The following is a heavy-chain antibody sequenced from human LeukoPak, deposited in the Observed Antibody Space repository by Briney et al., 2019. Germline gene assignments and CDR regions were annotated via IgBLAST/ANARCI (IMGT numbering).Heavy chain of an antibody. D-gene: IGHD1-1*01. CDR2: ISYDGSNK. J-gene: IGHJ4*02. Sequence: QSGGSLRLSCAASGFTFSSYGMHWVRQAPGKGLEWVAVISYDGSNKYYADSVKGRFTISRDNSKNTLYLQMNSLRAGDTAVYYCAKDFFWAGMGPPDYWGQGTLVTVSS. V-gene: IGHV3-30*18. CDR3: AKDFFWAGMGPPDY. CDR1: GFTFSSYG.